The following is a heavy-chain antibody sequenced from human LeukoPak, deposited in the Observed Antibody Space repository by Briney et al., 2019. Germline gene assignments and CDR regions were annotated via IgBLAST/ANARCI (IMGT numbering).Heavy chain of an antibody. CDR1: GGSVSSGSYY. CDR3: ARENGGGYYYGMDV. J-gene: IGHJ6*02. D-gene: IGHD3-16*01. CDR2: IYYSGST. Sequence: KTSETLSLTCTVSGGSVSSGSYYWSWIRQPPGKGLEWIGYIYYSGSTNYNPSLKSRVTISVDTSKNQFSLKLSSVTAADTAVYYCARENGGGYYYGMDVWGQGTTVTVSS. V-gene: IGHV4-61*01.